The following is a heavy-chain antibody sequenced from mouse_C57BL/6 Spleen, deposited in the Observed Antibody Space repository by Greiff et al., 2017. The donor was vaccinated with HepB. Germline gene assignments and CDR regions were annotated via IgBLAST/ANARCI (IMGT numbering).Heavy chain of an antibody. CDR3: ARVGLRRFDWYFDV. Sequence: LEESGAELVKPGASVKISCKASGYAFSSYWMNWAKQRPGHGLEWIGDIYPGGGYTNYNEKFKGKATLTADKSSSTAYMQFSSLTSEDSAIYYCARVGLRRFDWYFDVWGTGTTVTVSS. CDR2: IYPGGGYT. J-gene: IGHJ1*03. D-gene: IGHD2-2*01. CDR1: GYAFSSYW. V-gene: IGHV1-63*01.